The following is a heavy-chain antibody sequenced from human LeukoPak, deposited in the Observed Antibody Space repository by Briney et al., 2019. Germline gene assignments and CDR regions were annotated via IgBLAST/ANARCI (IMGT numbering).Heavy chain of an antibody. CDR2: TSFDGSYK. J-gene: IGHJ4*02. V-gene: IGHV3-30*18. CDR1: GFTFSSYG. CDR3: AKEFSGYLASFEY. D-gene: IGHD3-22*01. Sequence: GGSLRLSCAASGFTFSSYGMHWVRQAPGKGLEWVAMTSFDGSYKNYADSVKGRLTISRDNSKNRLYLQMNSLRAEDTAVYYCAKEFSGYLASFEYWGQGTLVTVSS.